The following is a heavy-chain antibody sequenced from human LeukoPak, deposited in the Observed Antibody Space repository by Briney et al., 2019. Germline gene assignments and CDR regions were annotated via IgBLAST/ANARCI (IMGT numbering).Heavy chain of an antibody. CDR1: GGTFSRSG. D-gene: IGHD6-13*01. Sequence: SVKVSCKASGGTFSRSGISWVRQAPGQGLEWMGGIIPIFGTANYAQKFQGRVTITADESTSTAYMELSSLRSEDTAVYYCARDRDLHSSWEIFDYWGQGTLVTVSS. CDR2: IIPIFGTA. J-gene: IGHJ4*02. CDR3: ARDRDLHSSWEIFDY. V-gene: IGHV1-69*01.